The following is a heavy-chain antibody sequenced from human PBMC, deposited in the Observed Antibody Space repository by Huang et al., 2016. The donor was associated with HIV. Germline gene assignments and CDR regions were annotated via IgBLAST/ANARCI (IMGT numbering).Heavy chain of an antibody. CDR1: GYTFTRYA. Sequence: QVQLVQSGSELKEPGASVKVSCKASGYTFTRYAMNWVRLAPGQGLEWMGWSNTNTGNATYAQGFTGRFVFSLDTSVNTTYLQISSLAAEDTALYYWARGGSRGGLGVAGRLDSWGQGTLVTVSS. J-gene: IGHJ4*02. D-gene: IGHD6-19*01. V-gene: IGHV7-4-1*02. CDR2: SNTNTGNA. CDR3: ARGGSRGGLGVAGRLDS.